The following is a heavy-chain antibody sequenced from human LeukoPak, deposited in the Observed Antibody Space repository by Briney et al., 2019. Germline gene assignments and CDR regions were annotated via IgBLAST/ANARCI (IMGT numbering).Heavy chain of an antibody. J-gene: IGHJ3*02. V-gene: IGHV3-53*01. CDR3: ARVFRDADAFDI. Sequence: PGGSLRLSCVVSGFTFSTSAMSWVRQAPGKGLEWVSVIYSGGSTYYADSVKGRFTISRDNSKNTLYLQMNSLRAEDTAVYYCARVFRDADAFDIWGQGTMVTVSS. D-gene: IGHD5-24*01. CDR2: IYSGGST. CDR1: GFTFSTSA.